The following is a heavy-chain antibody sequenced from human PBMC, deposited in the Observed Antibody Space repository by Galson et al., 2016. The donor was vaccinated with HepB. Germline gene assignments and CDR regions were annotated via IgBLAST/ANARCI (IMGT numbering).Heavy chain of an antibody. CDR2: ISHVGST. J-gene: IGHJ4*02. V-gene: IGHV4-34*01. CDR1: GGSFSGND. CDR3: ARNIYGLGNL. D-gene: IGHD3-10*01. Sequence: ETLSLTCGVYGGSFSGNDWTWIRQAPGKGLEWIGEISHVGSTNYNPSLKSRVTISVDTSKNQLSLNLRSVTAADTAVYYCARNIYGLGNLWGQGTLATVSS.